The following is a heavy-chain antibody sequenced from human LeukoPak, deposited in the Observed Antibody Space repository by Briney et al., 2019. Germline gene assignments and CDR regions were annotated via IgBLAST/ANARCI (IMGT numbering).Heavy chain of an antibody. J-gene: IGHJ4*02. V-gene: IGHV3-23*01. CDR1: GFTFSSYA. CDR3: ASTLRYFDWLLWDY. Sequence: GGSLRLSCAASGFTFSSYAISWVRQAPGKGLEWVSAISGSGGSTYYADSVKGRFTISRDNSKNTLYLQMNSLRAEDTAVYYCASTLRYFDWLLWDYWGQGNLVTVSS. D-gene: IGHD3-9*01. CDR2: ISGSGGST.